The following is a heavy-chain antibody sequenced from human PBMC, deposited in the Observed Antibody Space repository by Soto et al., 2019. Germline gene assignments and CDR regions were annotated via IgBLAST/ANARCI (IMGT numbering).Heavy chain of an antibody. J-gene: IGHJ6*03. Sequence: PSETLSLTCAVSGASFTGHYWSWIRQPPGKGLEWIGEVHHSGSTSYNPALKSRVTISVDTSKNQFSLKLSSVTAADTAVYYCARYSSSWYEDYYYYMDVWGKGTTVTVSS. CDR3: ARYSSSWYEDYYYYMDV. D-gene: IGHD6-13*01. CDR2: VHHSGST. V-gene: IGHV4-34*10. CDR1: GASFTGHY.